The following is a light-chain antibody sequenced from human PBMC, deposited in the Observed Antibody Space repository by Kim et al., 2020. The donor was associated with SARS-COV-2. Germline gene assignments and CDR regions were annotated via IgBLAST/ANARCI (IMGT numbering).Light chain of an antibody. CDR1: QRVDNNY. Sequence: PWERATLTCRTSQRVDNNYLSWYQQRPGQAPRLVIYGASNRAPGIPDRCSGSGSGTDFTLTISRLEPEDFAVYYCHQYNSSPLVTFGPGTKVDIK. CDR3: HQYNSSPLVT. J-gene: IGKJ3*01. CDR2: GAS. V-gene: IGKV3-20*01.